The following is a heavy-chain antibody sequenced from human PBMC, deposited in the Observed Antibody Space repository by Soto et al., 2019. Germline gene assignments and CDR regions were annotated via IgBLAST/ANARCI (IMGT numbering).Heavy chain of an antibody. CDR2: VYYSGTT. CDR1: GGSMRGHY. Sequence: AETLARTFTVSGGSMRGHYWSWIRQFPGKVLELIGYVYYSGTTVYNPSLESRVTISADTYKNQFSLRLSSVTAADTAVYYCARYDQSCHHDTFSWYFEHWGQGALVTVSS. D-gene: IGHD3-16*01. V-gene: IGHV4-59*11. CDR3: ARYDQSCHHDTFSWYFEH. J-gene: IGHJ4*01.